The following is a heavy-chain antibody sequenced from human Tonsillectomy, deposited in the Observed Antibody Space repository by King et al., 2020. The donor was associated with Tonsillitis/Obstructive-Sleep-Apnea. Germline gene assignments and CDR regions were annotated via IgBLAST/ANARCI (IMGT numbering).Heavy chain of an antibody. V-gene: IGHV3-23*04. J-gene: IGHJ4*02. CDR2: ISGSGGST. Sequence: VQLVESGGGLVQPGGSLRLSCAASGFTFSSYAMSWVRQAPGKGLEWVSAISGSGGSTYYAASVKGRFTISRDNSKNTLYRKLKSLRAEDTAVYYCAKAVVLMVYVPIDYSGQGTLVTVSS. CDR1: GFTFSSYA. CDR3: AKAVVLMVYVPIDY. D-gene: IGHD2-8*01.